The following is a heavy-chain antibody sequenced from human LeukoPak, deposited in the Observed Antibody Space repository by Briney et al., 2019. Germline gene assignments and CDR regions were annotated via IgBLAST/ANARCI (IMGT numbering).Heavy chain of an antibody. J-gene: IGHJ6*02. Sequence: SETLSLTCTVSGGSISSYYWSWIRQPPGKGLEWIGYIHYSGSTNYNPSLKSRVTISVDTSKNQFSLKLSSVTAADTAVYYCARMRSYGPLHYYYGMDVWGQGTTVTVSS. V-gene: IGHV4-59*01. CDR2: IHYSGST. CDR3: ARMRSYGPLHYYYGMDV. CDR1: GGSISSYY. D-gene: IGHD5-18*01.